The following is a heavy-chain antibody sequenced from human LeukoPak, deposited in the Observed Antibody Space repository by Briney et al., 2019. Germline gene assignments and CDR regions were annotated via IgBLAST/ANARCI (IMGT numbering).Heavy chain of an antibody. Sequence: GESLQISCQGSGYSFTSYWIGWVRQMPGKGLEWMGIIYPGDSDTRYSPSFQGQVTISADKSISTAYLQWSSLKASDTAMYYCASSIAAAGSYFDYWGQGTLVTVSS. V-gene: IGHV5-51*01. CDR2: IYPGDSDT. CDR3: ASSIAAAGSYFDY. D-gene: IGHD6-13*01. CDR1: GYSFTSYW. J-gene: IGHJ4*02.